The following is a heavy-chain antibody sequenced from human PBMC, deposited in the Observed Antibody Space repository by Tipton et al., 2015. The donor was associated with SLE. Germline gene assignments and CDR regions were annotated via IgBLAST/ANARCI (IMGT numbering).Heavy chain of an antibody. J-gene: IGHJ2*01. Sequence: TLSLTCTVSGGSIRTYYWSWIRQTPGKGLEWIGYMYYSGITNYNPSLNSRVTISVDTSKNQFSLKLSSVTAADTAVYYCAGLFGGSRAGDVWGRGILVAVSS. CDR3: AGLFGGSRAGDV. CDR2: MYYSGIT. V-gene: IGHV4-59*12. D-gene: IGHD2-15*01. CDR1: GGSIRTYY.